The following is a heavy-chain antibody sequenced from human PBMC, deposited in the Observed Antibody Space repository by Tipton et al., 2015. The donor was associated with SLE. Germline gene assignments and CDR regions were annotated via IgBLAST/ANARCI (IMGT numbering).Heavy chain of an antibody. V-gene: IGHV3-48*03. CDR2: ISSSGSTI. D-gene: IGHD6-13*01. J-gene: IGHJ5*02. CDR3: ARGVAAAPGNWFDP. CDR1: GFTFSSYA. Sequence: SLRLSCVASGFTFSSYAMNWVRQAPGKGLEWVSYISSSGSTIYYADSVKGRFTISRDNAKNSLYLQMNSLRAEDTAVYYCARGVAAAPGNWFDPWGQGTLVTVSS.